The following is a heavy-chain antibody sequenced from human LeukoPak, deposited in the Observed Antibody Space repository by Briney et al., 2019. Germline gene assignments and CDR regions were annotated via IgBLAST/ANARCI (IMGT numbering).Heavy chain of an antibody. CDR2: IYYSGST. V-gene: IGHV4-59*11. D-gene: IGHD3-3*01. J-gene: IGHJ5*02. CDR3: ARTLDYDFWSGYPNNWFDP. Sequence: TSETLSLTCTVSGGSISSHYWSWIRRPPGKGLEWIGYIYYSGSTNYNPSLKSRVTISVDTSKNQFSLKLSSVTAADTAVYYCARTLDYDFWSGYPNNWFDPWGQGTLVTVSS. CDR1: GGSISSHY.